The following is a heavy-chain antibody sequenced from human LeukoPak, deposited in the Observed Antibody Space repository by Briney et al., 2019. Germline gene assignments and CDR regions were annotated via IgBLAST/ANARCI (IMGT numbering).Heavy chain of an antibody. J-gene: IGHJ4*02. CDR3: ASGKETSMAQGY. CDR1: GFTLSSNY. V-gene: IGHV3-53*01. CDR2: IYSGGSI. Sequence: GGSLRLSCAVSGFTLSSNYMTWVRQAPGKGLEWVSVIYSGGSIYYADSVKGRFTISRDISKNTVDLQLNSLRAEDTAVYYCASGKETSMAQGYWGQGTLVTVSS. D-gene: IGHD5-18*01.